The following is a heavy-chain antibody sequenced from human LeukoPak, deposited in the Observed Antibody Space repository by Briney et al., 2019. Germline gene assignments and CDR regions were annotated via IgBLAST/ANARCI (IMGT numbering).Heavy chain of an antibody. CDR2: MNPNSGNT. D-gene: IGHD6-19*01. V-gene: IGHV1-8*01. J-gene: IGHJ6*02. Sequence: ASVKVSCKASGYTFTSYDINWVRQATGQGLEWMGWMNPNSGNTGYAQKFQGRVTMTRNTSISTAYMELSSPRSEDTAVYYCARGQGQWLVYYGMDVWGQGTTVTVSS. CDR1: GYTFTSYD. CDR3: ARGQGQWLVYYGMDV.